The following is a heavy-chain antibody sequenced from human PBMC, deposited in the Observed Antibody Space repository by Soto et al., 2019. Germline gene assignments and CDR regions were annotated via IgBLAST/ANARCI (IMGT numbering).Heavy chain of an antibody. CDR3: ARDKSPYSSGWHNRHVDY. J-gene: IGHJ4*02. CDR1: GFTFSSYA. D-gene: IGHD6-19*01. Sequence: QVQLVESGGGVVQPGRSLRLSCAASGFTFSSYAMHWVRQAPGKGLEWVAVMSYDGSNKYYADSVKGRFTISRDNSKNTVYLQMNSLRAEDTAVYYCARDKSPYSSGWHNRHVDYWGQGTLVTVSS. CDR2: MSYDGSNK. V-gene: IGHV3-30-3*01.